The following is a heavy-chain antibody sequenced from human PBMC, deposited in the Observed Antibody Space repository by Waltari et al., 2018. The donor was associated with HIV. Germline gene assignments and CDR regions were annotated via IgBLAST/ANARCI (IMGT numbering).Heavy chain of an antibody. V-gene: IGHV4-39*01. CDR3: ARQRGSGLWYFDL. Sequence: QSQLQESDPGLVKPSETLSLTCTVSGGSISRNYYFWAWVRQPPGKGLEWIGTISHTGGTTYYNPSLKSRVIISVDTSKDQSSLKLSSMTATDTAVYYCARQRGSGLWYFDLWGRGTLVSVSP. CDR1: GGSISRNYYF. J-gene: IGHJ2*01. CDR2: ISHTGGTT. D-gene: IGHD3-10*01.